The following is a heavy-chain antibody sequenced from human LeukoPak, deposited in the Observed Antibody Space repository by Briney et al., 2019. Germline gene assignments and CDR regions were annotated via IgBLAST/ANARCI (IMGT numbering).Heavy chain of an antibody. CDR2: IYYSGST. CDR3: ARQVVAVAGTGYFDY. CDR1: GGSIRSSSYY. J-gene: IGHJ4*02. Sequence: SETLSLTCTVSGGSIRSSSYYWGWIRQPPGKGLEWIGSIYYSGSTYYNASLKGRGTISVDTSKNQFSLKLNSVTAADTAVYFCARQVVAVAGTGYFDYWGQGTLVTVSS. D-gene: IGHD6-19*01. V-gene: IGHV4-39*01.